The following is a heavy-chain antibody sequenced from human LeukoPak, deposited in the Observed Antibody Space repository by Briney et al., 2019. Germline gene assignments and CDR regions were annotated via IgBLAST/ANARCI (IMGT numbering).Heavy chain of an antibody. CDR3: ARGQGSSSWYRY. D-gene: IGHD6-13*01. Sequence: SQTLSLTCTVSGGSISSGGYYWSWIRQHPGKGLEWIGYIYYSGITYYNPSLKSRVTISVDTSKNQFSLKLSSVTAADTAVYYCARGQGSSSWYRYWGQGTLVTVSS. V-gene: IGHV4-31*03. CDR1: GGSISSGGYY. CDR2: IYYSGIT. J-gene: IGHJ4*02.